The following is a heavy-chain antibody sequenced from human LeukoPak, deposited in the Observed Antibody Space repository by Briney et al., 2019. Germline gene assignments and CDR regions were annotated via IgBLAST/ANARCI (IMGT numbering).Heavy chain of an antibody. CDR2: INHSGST. J-gene: IGHJ6*02. D-gene: IGHD2-2*01. CDR3: ARGPDIVVVPAAIYYGTDV. V-gene: IGHV4-34*01. Sequence: SETLSLTCAVYGGSFSGYYWSWIRQPPGKGLEWIGEINHSGSTNYNPSLKSRVTISVDTSKNQFSLKLSSVTAADTAVYYCARGPDIVVVPAAIYYGTDVWGQGTTVTVSS. CDR1: GGSFSGYY.